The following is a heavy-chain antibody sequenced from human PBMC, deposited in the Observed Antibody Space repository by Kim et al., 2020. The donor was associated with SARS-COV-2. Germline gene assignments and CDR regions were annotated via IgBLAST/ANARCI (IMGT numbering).Heavy chain of an antibody. CDR1: GFTFSSYA. V-gene: IGHV3-23*01. J-gene: IGHJ4*02. CDR2: ISGSGGST. Sequence: GGSLRLSCAASGFTFSSYAMSWVRQAPGKGLEWVSAISGSGGSTYYADSVKGRFTISRDNSKNTLYLQMNSLRTEDTTVYYCAKTKWEGGLDYWGQGTLVTVSS. CDR3: AKTKWEGGLDY. D-gene: IGHD1-26*01.